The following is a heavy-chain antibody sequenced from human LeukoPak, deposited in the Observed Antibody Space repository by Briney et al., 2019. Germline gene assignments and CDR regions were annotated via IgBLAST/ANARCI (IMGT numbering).Heavy chain of an antibody. CDR3: ARAPRFYYYYMDV. Sequence: SETLSLTCTVSGGSISSYYWSWIRQPPGKGLEWIGYIYYSGSTNYNPSLKSRVTISVDTSKNQFSLKLSSVTAAGTAVYYCARAPRFYYYYMDVWGKGTTVTVSS. CDR1: GGSISSYY. V-gene: IGHV4-59*01. J-gene: IGHJ6*03. CDR2: IYYSGST.